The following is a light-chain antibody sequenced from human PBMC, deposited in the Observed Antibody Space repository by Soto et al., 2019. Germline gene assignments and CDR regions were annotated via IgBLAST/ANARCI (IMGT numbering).Light chain of an antibody. CDR1: QSVTSTY. J-gene: IGKJ1*01. V-gene: IGKV3-20*01. CDR3: QQYAISTEWT. Sequence: EIVLTQSPGTLSLSPGERATLSCRASQSVTSTYLAWYQQKAGQAPRLLIYSASTRATGIPDRFSGSGSGTDFTFTITRLQPEDFAVYYCQQYAISTEWTFGQGTKVEIK. CDR2: SAS.